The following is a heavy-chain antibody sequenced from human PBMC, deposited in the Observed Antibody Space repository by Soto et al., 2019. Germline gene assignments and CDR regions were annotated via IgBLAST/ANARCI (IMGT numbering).Heavy chain of an antibody. Sequence: EVQLVESGGGLVQPGGALKLSCAASGFTFSGSAIHWVRQASGKGLEWVGRIRSRADDYATAYAASVKGRFTITREDSQNTAYLQMNSLKTEDTAVYHCTRWGSTVTILAYYYGMDVWGRGTTVTVSS. J-gene: IGHJ6*02. CDR2: IRSRADDYAT. V-gene: IGHV3-73*01. D-gene: IGHD4-17*01. CDR1: GFTFSGSA. CDR3: TRWGSTVTILAYYYGMDV.